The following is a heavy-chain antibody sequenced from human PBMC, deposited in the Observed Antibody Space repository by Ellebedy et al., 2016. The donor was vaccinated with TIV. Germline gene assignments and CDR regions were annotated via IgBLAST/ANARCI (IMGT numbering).Heavy chain of an antibody. CDR2: MSYDGSKK. D-gene: IGHD3-3*01. J-gene: IGHJ6*02. CDR1: EFMVNTYA. V-gene: IGHV3-30-3*01. Sequence: GGSLRLSCVASEFMVNTYAMHWVRQPPGKGLEWLAVMSYDGSKKLYADSVEGRFTFSRDTSKNPLYLQLRNLRAEDTAVYYCVRDRSSVGDYYYHGMDVWGQGTTVTVSS. CDR3: VRDRSSVGDYYYHGMDV.